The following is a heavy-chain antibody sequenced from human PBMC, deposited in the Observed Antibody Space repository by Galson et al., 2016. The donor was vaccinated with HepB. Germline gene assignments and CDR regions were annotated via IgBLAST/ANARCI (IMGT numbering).Heavy chain of an antibody. Sequence: SLRLSCAVSGFTLKDYNINWVRQAPGKGLEWVSYISSSGRDIQYAGTVKGRFTISRDNAKNSLYLQMNSLSVEDTALYYCEAYCGDGSCHGNEYWGQGTLVTVSS. J-gene: IGHJ4*02. CDR3: EAYCGDGSCHGNEY. D-gene: IGHD2-21*01. V-gene: IGHV3-21*01. CDR1: GFTLKDYN. CDR2: ISSSGRDI.